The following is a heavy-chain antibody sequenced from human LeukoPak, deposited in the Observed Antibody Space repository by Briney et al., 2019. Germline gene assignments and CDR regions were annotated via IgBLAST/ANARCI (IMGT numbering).Heavy chain of an antibody. CDR1: AFTFSSYS. Sequence: NPGGSLRLSCAASAFTFSSYSMNWVRQAPGKGLEWVSSISTSSSYIYYADSVKGRFTVSRDNAKKSLYLQMNSLRADDTAVYYCARGASVVAGNDNAFDIWGQGTMVTVSS. CDR3: ARGASVVAGNDNAFDI. V-gene: IGHV3-21*01. D-gene: IGHD6-19*01. CDR2: ISTSSSYI. J-gene: IGHJ3*02.